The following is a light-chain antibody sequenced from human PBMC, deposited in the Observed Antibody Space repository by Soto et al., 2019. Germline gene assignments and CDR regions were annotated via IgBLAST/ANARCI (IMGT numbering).Light chain of an antibody. Sequence: IVMTQSPATLSVSPGERATLSCRASQSVSGNLAWYQQKPGQAPRLLICGASTRATGIPARFRGSGSGTEFTIAISSLQSEDFGVYYCQQYNNWPPLTFGQGTRLE. CDR2: GAS. CDR1: QSVSGN. J-gene: IGKJ5*01. V-gene: IGKV3-15*01. CDR3: QQYNNWPPLT.